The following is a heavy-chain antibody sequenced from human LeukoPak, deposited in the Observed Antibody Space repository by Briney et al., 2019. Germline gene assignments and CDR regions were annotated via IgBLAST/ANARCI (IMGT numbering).Heavy chain of an antibody. CDR2: IKPNSGST. J-gene: IGHJ5*02. Sequence: GASVKVSCKASGYTFNSYDIHWVRQATGQGPEWMGWIKPNSGSTDSAQKFRGRVTLTTDTSTSTAYLELSSLTSEDTAVYYCTRLVGCSSTSCYSPDSWFDPWGQGTLVTVSP. CDR3: TRLVGCSSTSCYSPDSWFDP. D-gene: IGHD2-2*01. V-gene: IGHV1-8*01. CDR1: GYTFNSYD.